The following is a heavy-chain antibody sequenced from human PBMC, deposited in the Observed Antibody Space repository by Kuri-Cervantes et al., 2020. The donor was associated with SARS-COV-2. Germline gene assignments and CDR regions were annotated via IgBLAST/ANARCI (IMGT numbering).Heavy chain of an antibody. CDR2: IKNKDQGYTT. J-gene: IGHJ4*02. CDR1: GFTFSDHT. V-gene: IGHV3-72*01. D-gene: IGHD2-8*01. Sequence: GESLKISCAASGFTFSDHTMDWVRQAPGKGLEWVGRIKNKDQGYTTYYAASVKGRFTISRDDSKDSLYLQLNSLKSDDTALYYCSRAGPGVSWDFWGQGTLVTVSS. CDR3: SRAGPGVSWDF.